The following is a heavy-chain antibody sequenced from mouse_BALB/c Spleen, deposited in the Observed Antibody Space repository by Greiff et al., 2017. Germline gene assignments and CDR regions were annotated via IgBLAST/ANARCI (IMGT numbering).Heavy chain of an antibody. CDR3: ARHRTSGAMDY. Sequence: DVMLVESGGDLVKPGGSLKLSCAASGFTFSSYGMSWVRQTPDKRLEWVATISSGGSYTYYPDSVKGRFTISRDNAKNTLYLQMSSLKSEDTAMYYCARHRTSGAMDYWGQGTSVTVSS. CDR1: GFTFSSYG. J-gene: IGHJ4*01. CDR2: ISSGGSYT. V-gene: IGHV5-6*02. D-gene: IGHD3-1*01.